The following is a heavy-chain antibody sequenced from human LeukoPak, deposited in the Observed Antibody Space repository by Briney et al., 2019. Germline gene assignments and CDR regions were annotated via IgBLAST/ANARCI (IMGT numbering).Heavy chain of an antibody. V-gene: IGHV3-21*01. D-gene: IGHD3-10*01. CDR3: ARDHSNWYGENFDY. Sequence: PGGSLRLSCAASGFTFSSYSMNWVRQAPGKGLEWVSSISSSSSYIYYADSVKGRFTISSDNAKNSLYLQMNSLRAEDTAVYYCARDHSNWYGENFDYWGQGTLVTVSS. CDR1: GFTFSSYS. CDR2: ISSSSSYI. J-gene: IGHJ4*02.